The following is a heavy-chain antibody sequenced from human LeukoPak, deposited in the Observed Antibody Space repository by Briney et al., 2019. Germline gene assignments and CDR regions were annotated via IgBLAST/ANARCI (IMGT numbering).Heavy chain of an antibody. CDR3: ARVGTGGWYFDL. CDR1: GGSISSYY. CDR2: IYYSGST. J-gene: IGHJ2*01. Sequence: PSETLSLTCTVSGGSISSYYWSWIRQPPGKGLEWIGYIYYSGSTNYNPSLRGRVTISVDTSKNQFSLKLYSVTAADTAVYYCARVGTGGWYFDLWGRGTLVTVSS. D-gene: IGHD6-13*01. V-gene: IGHV4-59*01.